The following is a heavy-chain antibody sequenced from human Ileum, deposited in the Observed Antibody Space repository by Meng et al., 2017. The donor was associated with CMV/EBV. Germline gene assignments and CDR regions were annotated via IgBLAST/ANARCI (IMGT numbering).Heavy chain of an antibody. CDR1: GGSFSSFS. D-gene: IGHD1-26*01. Sequence: QVQFQQGGAGLLKPSETLSLTCGVNGGSFSSFSWTWIRQPPGKGPEWIGDINHRGTTNYSPSLKSRVTISIDTSKKQFSLRLSSLTAADTAVYYCTRGRVGDWGFDFWGQGTLVTVSS. CDR3: TRGRVGDWGFDF. CDR2: INHRGTT. V-gene: IGHV4-34*02. J-gene: IGHJ4*02.